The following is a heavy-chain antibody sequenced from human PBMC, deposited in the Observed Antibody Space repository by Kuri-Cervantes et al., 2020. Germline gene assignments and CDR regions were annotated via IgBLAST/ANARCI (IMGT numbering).Heavy chain of an antibody. J-gene: IGHJ4*02. CDR3: AKCEGGYRPDY. D-gene: IGHD3-16*02. Sequence: LSLTCAASGFAFSSYVLHWVRQAPGKGLEWVSAISGSGVSSFYADSVKGRFTISRDNSKNTLYLQMNSLRTEDTAVYYCAKCEGGYRPDYWGQGTLVTVSS. CDR1: GFAFSSYV. V-gene: IGHV3-23*01. CDR2: ISGSGVSS.